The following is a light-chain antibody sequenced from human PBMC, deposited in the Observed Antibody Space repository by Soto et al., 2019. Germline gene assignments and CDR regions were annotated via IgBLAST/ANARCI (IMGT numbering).Light chain of an antibody. V-gene: IGLV2-11*01. J-gene: IGLJ1*01. Sequence: QSALTQPRSVSLSPGQSVTISCTGTSSDVGGYNYVSWYQQHPGKAPKLMIYDVSKRPSGVPDRFSGSKSGNTASLTISGLQAEDEADYYCCSYAGSYTFGGYVFGTGTKVTVL. CDR1: SSDVGGYNY. CDR3: CSYAGSYTFGGYV. CDR2: DVS.